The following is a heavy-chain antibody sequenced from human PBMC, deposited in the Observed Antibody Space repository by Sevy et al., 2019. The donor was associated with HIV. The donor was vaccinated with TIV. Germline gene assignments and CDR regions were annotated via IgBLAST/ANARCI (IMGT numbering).Heavy chain of an antibody. CDR2: IYYSGST. D-gene: IGHD6-19*01. V-gene: IGHV4-39*01. CDR1: GGSISSSSYY. J-gene: IGHJ4*02. Sequence: SETLSLTCTVSGGSISSSSYYWGWIRQPPGKGLEWIGSIYYSGSTYYNPSLKSRVTISVDTSKNQFSLKLSSVTAADTAVYYCARLGLGQWLVEKAIDYWGRGTLVTVSS. CDR3: ARLGLGQWLVEKAIDY.